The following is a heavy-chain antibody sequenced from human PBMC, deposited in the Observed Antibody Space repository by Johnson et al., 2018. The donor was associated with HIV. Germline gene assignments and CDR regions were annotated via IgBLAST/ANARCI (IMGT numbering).Heavy chain of an antibody. CDR1: GITFSDYY. D-gene: IGHD6-19*01. CDR3: ARVGSSGWLGRAFDI. CDR2: ISSSGNTI. J-gene: IGHJ3*02. V-gene: IGHV3-11*04. Sequence: QMLLVESGGGLVKPGGSLRLSCAASGITFSDYYMSWIRQAPGKGLEWVSYISSSGNTIYYADSVKGRFTISRDNAKNSLYLQMNSLRAEDTAVYYCARVGSSGWLGRAFDIWGQGTMVIVSS.